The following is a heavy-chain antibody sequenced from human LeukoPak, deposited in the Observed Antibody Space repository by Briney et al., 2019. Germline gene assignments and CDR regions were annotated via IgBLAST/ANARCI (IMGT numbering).Heavy chain of an antibody. CDR2: IYYSGST. Sequence: PSETLSLTCTVSGGSISSSSYYWGWIRQPPGKGLEWIGSIYYSGSTYYNPSLKSRVTISADTSKNQFSLKLSSVTAADTAVYYCARRCGGDCYDAFDIWGQGTMVTVSS. CDR1: GGSISSSSYY. D-gene: IGHD2-21*02. J-gene: IGHJ3*02. CDR3: ARRCGGDCYDAFDI. V-gene: IGHV4-39*01.